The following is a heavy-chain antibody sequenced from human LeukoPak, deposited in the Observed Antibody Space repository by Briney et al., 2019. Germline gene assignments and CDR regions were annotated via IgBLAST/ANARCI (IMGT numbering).Heavy chain of an antibody. CDR3: ARAATPITGTNVYGY. CDR2: INPNSGGT. V-gene: IGHV1-2*02. CDR1: GYTFTSYA. D-gene: IGHD1-7*01. Sequence: ASVKVSCKASGYTFTSYAMNWVRQAPGQGLEWMGWINPNSGGTNYAQKFQGRVTMTRDTSISTAYMELSRLRSDDTAVYYCARAATPITGTNVYGYWGQGTLVTVSS. J-gene: IGHJ4*02.